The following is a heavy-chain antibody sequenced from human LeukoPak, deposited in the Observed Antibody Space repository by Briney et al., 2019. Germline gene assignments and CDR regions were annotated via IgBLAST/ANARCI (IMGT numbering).Heavy chain of an antibody. J-gene: IGHJ3*02. CDR2: IYYSGST. Sequence: SETLSLTCTVSGGSISSYYWSWIRQPPEKGLEWIGYIYYSGSTNYNPSLKSRVTISVDTPKNQFSLKLSSVTAADTAVYYCASPGYCTNGVCYAAFDIWGQGTMVTVSS. CDR1: GGSISSYY. CDR3: ASPGYCTNGVCYAAFDI. D-gene: IGHD2-8*01. V-gene: IGHV4-59*08.